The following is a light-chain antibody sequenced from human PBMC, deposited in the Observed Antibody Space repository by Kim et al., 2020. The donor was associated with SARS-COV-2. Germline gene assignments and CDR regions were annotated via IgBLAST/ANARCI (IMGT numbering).Light chain of an antibody. J-gene: IGKJ1*01. CDR2: GAS. Sequence: TLSLSPGERATLACRASQSVSSSYLAWYQQKPGQAPRLLLYGASSRATGIPDRFSGSGSGTDFTLTISRLEPEDFAVYYCQQLKTFGQGTKVDIK. CDR1: QSVSSSY. V-gene: IGKV3-20*01. CDR3: QQLKT.